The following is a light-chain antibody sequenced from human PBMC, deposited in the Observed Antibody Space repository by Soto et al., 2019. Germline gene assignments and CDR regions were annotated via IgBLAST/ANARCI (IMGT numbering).Light chain of an antibody. CDR1: QSVSSSY. V-gene: IGKV3-15*01. CDR3: QQYNTWPPIT. J-gene: IGKJ5*01. CDR2: GAS. Sequence: EIVLTQSPGTLSFSPGERATLTCRASQSVSSSYLAWFQQKPGQAPRLLIYGASSRATGIPARFSGSGSWTEFTLTISSLQSEDFAVYYCQQYNTWPPITFGQGTRLEIK.